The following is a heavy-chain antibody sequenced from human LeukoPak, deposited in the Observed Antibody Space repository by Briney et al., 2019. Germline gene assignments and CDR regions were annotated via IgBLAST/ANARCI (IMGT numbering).Heavy chain of an antibody. CDR3: ARVKTGCSSTSCYPWNYYYGMDV. CDR1: GFTFSSYW. D-gene: IGHD2-2*01. V-gene: IGHV3-7*01. CDR2: IKQDGSEK. Sequence: GGSLRLSRAASGFTFSSYWMSWVRQAPGKGLEWVANIKQDGSEKYYVDSVKGRFTISRDNAKNSLYLQMNSLRAEDTAVYYCARVKTGCSSTSCYPWNYYYGMDVWGQGTTVTVSS. J-gene: IGHJ6*02.